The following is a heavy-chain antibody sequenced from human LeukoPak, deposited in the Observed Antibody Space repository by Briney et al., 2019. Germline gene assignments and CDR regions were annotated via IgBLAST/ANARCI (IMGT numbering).Heavy chain of an antibody. Sequence: PGGSLRLSCAASGFTFSNYVMTWVRQAPGKGLEWVSSISGRGGSTYYADSVKGRFTISRDNSKNTLYLQINRLRAEDTAVYSCAKEYDSTTYYPDYWGQGTLVTVSS. D-gene: IGHD2/OR15-2a*01. CDR2: ISGRGGST. CDR1: GFTFSNYV. V-gene: IGHV3-23*01. J-gene: IGHJ4*02. CDR3: AKEYDSTTYYPDY.